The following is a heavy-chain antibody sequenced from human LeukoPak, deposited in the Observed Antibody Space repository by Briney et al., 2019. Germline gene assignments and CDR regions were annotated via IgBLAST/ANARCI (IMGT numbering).Heavy chain of an antibody. V-gene: IGHV3-21*06. D-gene: IGHD3-16*01. CDR2: ISTSSSYI. CDR3: ARGGDHPTFLFQYMDV. J-gene: IGHJ6*03. CDR1: GLTFSRYS. Sequence: GGSLRLSCAASGLTFSRYSMNWVRQAPGKGLEWVSSISTSSSYIYYADSVKGRFTISRDNAKNSLFLQMNSLRAEDTAVYYCARGGDHPTFLFQYMDVCGKGTTVTAS.